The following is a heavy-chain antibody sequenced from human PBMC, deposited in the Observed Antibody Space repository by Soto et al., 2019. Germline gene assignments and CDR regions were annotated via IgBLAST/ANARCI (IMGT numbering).Heavy chain of an antibody. V-gene: IGHV1-18*01. Sequence: ASVKVSCKASGYTFTSYGISWVRQAPGQGLEWMGWISAYNGNTNYAQKLQGRVTMTTDTSTSTAYMELRSLRSDDTAVYYCAILGYCSSTSCYGDFDYWGQGTLVTVSS. CDR1: GYTFTSYG. CDR3: AILGYCSSTSCYGDFDY. D-gene: IGHD2-2*01. J-gene: IGHJ4*02. CDR2: ISAYNGNT.